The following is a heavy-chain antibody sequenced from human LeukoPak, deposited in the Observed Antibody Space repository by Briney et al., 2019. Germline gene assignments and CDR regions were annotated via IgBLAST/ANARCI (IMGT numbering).Heavy chain of an antibody. CDR1: GYIFTNYW. CDR2: IYPADSDT. J-gene: IGHJ4*02. CDR3: ASQSRDGSKTRGYYFDY. D-gene: IGHD3-10*01. Sequence: GASLKISCQVSGYIFTNYWIGWVRQMPGEGLESMGIIYPADSDTTYSPSFQGQVTISADKSISPVYLQWSSLKASDTAMYYCASQSRDGSKTRGYYFDYWGPGAQVTVSS. V-gene: IGHV5-51*01.